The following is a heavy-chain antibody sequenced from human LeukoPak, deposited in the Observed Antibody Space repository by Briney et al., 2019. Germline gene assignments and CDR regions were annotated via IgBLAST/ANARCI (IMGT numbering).Heavy chain of an antibody. CDR1: GFTFSSYA. D-gene: IGHD5-18*01. CDR3: AKGSSGTAMVAYYFDY. CDR2: ISGSGGST. V-gene: IGHV3-23*01. J-gene: IGHJ4*02. Sequence: PGGSLRLSCAASGFTFSSYAMSWVRQAPGKGLEWVSAISGSGGSTYYADSVKGRFTISRDNSKNKLYLQMNSLRAEDTAVYYCAKGSSGTAMVAYYFDYWGQGTLVTVSS.